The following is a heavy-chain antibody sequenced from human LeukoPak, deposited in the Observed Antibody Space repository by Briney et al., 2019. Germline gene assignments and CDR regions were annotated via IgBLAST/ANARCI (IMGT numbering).Heavy chain of an antibody. V-gene: IGHV4-30-4*01. CDR3: ARGNGEQQLTGDY. Sequence: PSGTLSLTCSVSGGSISSGDYYWTWIRQPPGKGLEWIGYGYYTWVTDYNPSLRSRVTISVDTSKNQFSLKLTSVTAADTAVYYCARGNGEQQLTGDYWGQGTLVTVSS. CDR2: GYYTWVT. J-gene: IGHJ4*02. CDR1: GGSISSGDYY. D-gene: IGHD6-13*01.